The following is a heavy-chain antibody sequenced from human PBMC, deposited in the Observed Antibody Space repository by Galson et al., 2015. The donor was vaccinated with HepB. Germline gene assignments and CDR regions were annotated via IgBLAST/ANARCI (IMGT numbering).Heavy chain of an antibody. V-gene: IGHV3-7*03. J-gene: IGHJ4*02. CDR1: GITFSSYW. CDR3: ARGGDITMVRGALDY. D-gene: IGHD3-10*01. CDR2: IKQDGSEK. Sequence: SLRLSCEASGITFSSYWMSWVRQAPGKGLEWVANIKQDGSEKYYVDSVKGRFTISRDNAKNSLYLQMNSLRAEDTAVYYCARGGDITMVRGALDYWGQGTLVTVSS.